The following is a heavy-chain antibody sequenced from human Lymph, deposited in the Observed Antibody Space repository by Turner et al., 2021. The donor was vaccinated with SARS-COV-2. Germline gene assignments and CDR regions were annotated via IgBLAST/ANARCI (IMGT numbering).Heavy chain of an antibody. J-gene: IGHJ6*02. CDR2: IWYDGSNK. CDR3: ARVKGYNGYDLRYYYGMDV. Sequence: QVQLVESGGGVVQPGRSLRLFCAASGFTFSSYGMHRVRQAPGKGLEWVAGIWYDGSNKYYADSVKGRFTISRDNSKNTLYLQMNSLRAEDTAVYYCARVKGYNGYDLRYYYGMDVWGQGTTVTVSS. CDR1: GFTFSSYG. D-gene: IGHD5-12*01. V-gene: IGHV3-33*01.